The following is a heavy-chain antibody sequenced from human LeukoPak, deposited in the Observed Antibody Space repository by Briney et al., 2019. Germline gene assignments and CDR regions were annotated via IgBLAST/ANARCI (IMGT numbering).Heavy chain of an antibody. CDR1: GLTFSRYA. D-gene: IGHD1-26*01. CDR2: ISSSGSTI. J-gene: IGHJ4*02. V-gene: IGHV3-48*04. CDR3: ARVVGATTRQDY. Sequence: PGGSLRLSCAVSGLTFSRYAMSWVRQAPGKGLEWVSYISSSGSTIYYADSVKGRFTISRDNAKNSLYLQMNSLRAEDTAVYYCARVVGATTRQDYWGQGTLVTVSS.